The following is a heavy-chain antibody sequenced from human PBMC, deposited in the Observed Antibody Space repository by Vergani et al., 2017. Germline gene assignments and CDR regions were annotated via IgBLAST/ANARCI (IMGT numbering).Heavy chain of an antibody. CDR3: ARDTVTGSRYFDY. J-gene: IGHJ4*02. Sequence: VQLVESGGGLVQPGGSLRLSCAASGFTFSNYGMHWVRQAPGKGLEWVTFIRYDGSNTYYADSVKGRFTISRDNSKNTLFLQMNSLRPEDTAVYYCARDTVTGSRYFDYWGQGTLVTVSS. D-gene: IGHD6-19*01. CDR1: GFTFSNYG. CDR2: IRYDGSNT. V-gene: IGHV3-30*02.